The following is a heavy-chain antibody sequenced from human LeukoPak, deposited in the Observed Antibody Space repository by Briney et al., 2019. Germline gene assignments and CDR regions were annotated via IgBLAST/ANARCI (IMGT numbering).Heavy chain of an antibody. D-gene: IGHD2-2*02. Sequence: GGSLRLSCSASGFTFSSYSMGWVRQGPGGGLEWVSVISDSGGATYYADSVKGRFTISRDNSKNTLYLQMNSLRAEDTAVYYCAKDGEYQLLYSSDFDYWGQGTLVTVSS. V-gene: IGHV3-23*01. J-gene: IGHJ4*02. CDR1: GFTFSSYS. CDR2: ISDSGGAT. CDR3: AKDGEYQLLYSSDFDY.